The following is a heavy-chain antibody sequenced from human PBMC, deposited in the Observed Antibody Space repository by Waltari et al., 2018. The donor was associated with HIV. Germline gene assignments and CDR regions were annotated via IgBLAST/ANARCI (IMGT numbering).Heavy chain of an antibody. CDR3: VKDMFGEYDY. D-gene: IGHD3-10*02. J-gene: IGHJ4*02. CDR2: INEDGMTI. V-gene: IGHV3-74*01. CDR1: GFSISTYW. Sequence: EVQLVESGGGSVQPGGSLRLSCVVSGFSISTYWMHWVRQTPGKGLVWVARINEDGMTIDHACSVRGRFTISRDSAKNTLFLQMNSLGDEDTAMYYCVKDMFGEYDYWGQGALVTVSS.